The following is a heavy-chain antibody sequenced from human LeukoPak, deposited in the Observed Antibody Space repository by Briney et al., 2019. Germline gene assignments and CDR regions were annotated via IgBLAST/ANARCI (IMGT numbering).Heavy chain of an antibody. V-gene: IGHV1-2*02. CDR1: GYTFTGYY. CDR2: INPNSGGT. D-gene: IGHD4-17*01. Sequence: ASVKVSCKASGYTFTGYYMHWVRQAPGQGLEWMGWINPNSGGTNYAQKFQGRVTMTRDTSISTAYMELSRLRSDDTAVYYCARDFGNHDYGDSGWFDPWGQGTLVTVSS. CDR3: ARDFGNHDYGDSGWFDP. J-gene: IGHJ5*02.